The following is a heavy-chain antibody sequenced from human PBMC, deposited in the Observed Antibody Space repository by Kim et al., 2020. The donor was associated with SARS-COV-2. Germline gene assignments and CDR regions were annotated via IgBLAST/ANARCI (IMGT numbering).Heavy chain of an antibody. CDR3: ERARWGEGVDY. J-gene: IGHJ4*02. CDR2: IYSGGNT. CDR1: GFTVSSNY. Sequence: GGSLRLSCAASGFTVSSNYMSWVRQAPGKGLEWVSVIYSGGNTYYADSVKGRFTISRDNSKDTLYLQMNSLRAEDTAVYYCERARWGEGVDYWGQGTLATDCS. V-gene: IGHV3-53*01. D-gene: IGHD3-16*01.